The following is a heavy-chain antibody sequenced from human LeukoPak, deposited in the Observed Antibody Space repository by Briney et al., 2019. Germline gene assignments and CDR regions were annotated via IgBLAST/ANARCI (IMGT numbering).Heavy chain of an antibody. D-gene: IGHD1-20*01. Sequence: SETLSLTCTVSGGSISSSSYYWGWIRQPPGKGLEWIGSISYSGSTYYNPSLKSRVTISVDTSKNQFSLMLSSVTAADTAVYYCARRITGTTSDSFDYWGQGTLVTVSS. CDR3: ARRITGTTSDSFDY. J-gene: IGHJ4*02. V-gene: IGHV4-39*01. CDR2: ISYSGST. CDR1: GGSISSSSYY.